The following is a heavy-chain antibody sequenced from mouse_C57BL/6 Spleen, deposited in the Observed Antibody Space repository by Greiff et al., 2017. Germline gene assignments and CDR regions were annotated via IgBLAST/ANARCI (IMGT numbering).Heavy chain of an antibody. CDR3: TTGSIYDGTGD. CDR2: IDPENGDT. CDR1: GFNIKDDY. J-gene: IGHJ2*01. D-gene: IGHD2-3*01. Sequence: VQLQQSGAELVRPGASVKLSCTASGFNIKDDYMHWVKQRPEQGLEWIGWIDPENGDTEYASKFQGKATITADTSSNTAYLQLSSLTSEDTAVYYCTTGSIYDGTGDWGQGTTLTGSS. V-gene: IGHV14-4*01.